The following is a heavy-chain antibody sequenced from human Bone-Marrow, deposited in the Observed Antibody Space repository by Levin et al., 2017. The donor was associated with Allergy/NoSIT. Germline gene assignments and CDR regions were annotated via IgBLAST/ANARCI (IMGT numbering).Heavy chain of an antibody. CDR3: VKDKEGMVRGVIITGQGFEH. V-gene: IGHV3-9*01. D-gene: IGHD3-10*01. CDR2: ISWNSGNI. Sequence: HPGGSLRLSCAASGFIFDDYDMYWVRQAPGKGLEWVSGISWNSGNIAYADSVKGRFTISRDNAKNSLYLQMNSLRAEDTALYYCVKDKEGMVRGVIITGQGFEHWGQGTLVTVSS. CDR1: GFIFDDYD. J-gene: IGHJ4*02.